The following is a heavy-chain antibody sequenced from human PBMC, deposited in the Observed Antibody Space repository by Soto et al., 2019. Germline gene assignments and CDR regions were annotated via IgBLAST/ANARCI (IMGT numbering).Heavy chain of an antibody. CDR2: ISYDGSNK. Sequence: GGSLRLSCAASGFTFSSCAMHWVRQAPGKGLEWVAVISYDGSNKYYADSVKGRFTVSRDNSKNTLYLQVNSLRAEDTAIYYCARVYSSLSSYDYWGQGTLVTVSS. J-gene: IGHJ4*02. CDR3: ARVYSSLSSYDY. V-gene: IGHV3-30-3*01. CDR1: GFTFSSCA. D-gene: IGHD5-18*01.